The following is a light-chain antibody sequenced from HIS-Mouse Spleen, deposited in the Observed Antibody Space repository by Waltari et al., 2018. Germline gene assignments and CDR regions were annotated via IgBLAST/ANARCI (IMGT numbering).Light chain of an antibody. CDR1: QGISSY. Sequence: DIQLTQSPSFLSASVGDRVTITCRASQGISSYLALYQQKPGKAPKLLIYAASTLQSGVPSRFSGSGSGTEFTLTISSLQPEDFATYYCQQLNSYPPTCGQGTKVEIK. CDR2: AAS. J-gene: IGKJ1*01. V-gene: IGKV1-9*01. CDR3: QQLNSYPPT.